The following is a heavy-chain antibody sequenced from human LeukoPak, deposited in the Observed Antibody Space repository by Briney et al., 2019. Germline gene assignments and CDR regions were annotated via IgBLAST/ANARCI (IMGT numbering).Heavy chain of an antibody. CDR2: IYYSGST. V-gene: IGHV4-59*08. J-gene: IGHJ3*02. CDR3: ARASQQGAFDI. CDR1: GGSISSYY. D-gene: IGHD1/OR15-1a*01. Sequence: SETLSLTCTVSGGSISSYYWSWIRQPPGKGLEWIGYIYYSGSTNYNPSLKSRVTISVDTSKNQFSLKLSSVTAADTAVYYCARASQQGAFDIWGQGTMVTVSS.